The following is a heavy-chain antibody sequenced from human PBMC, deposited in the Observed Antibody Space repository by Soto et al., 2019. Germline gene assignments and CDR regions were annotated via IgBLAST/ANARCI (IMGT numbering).Heavy chain of an antibody. CDR1: GGTFSIYA. Sequence: QVQLVQSGAEVKKPGSSVKVSCKAYGGTFSIYAVRWVRQAPGQGLEWMGWIIPIFGTANYAQKFQGRVTITADESTSTAYMELSSLRSEDTAVYYFARDLPSGTQNGYGGKPLGMDVWGQGTTVTVSS. CDR2: IIPIFGTA. J-gene: IGHJ6*02. CDR3: ARDLPSGTQNGYGGKPLGMDV. D-gene: IGHD4-17*01. V-gene: IGHV1-69*12.